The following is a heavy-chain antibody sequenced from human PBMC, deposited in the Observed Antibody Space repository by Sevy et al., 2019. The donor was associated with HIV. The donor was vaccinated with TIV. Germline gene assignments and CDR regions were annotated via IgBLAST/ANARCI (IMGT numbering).Heavy chain of an antibody. J-gene: IGHJ4*02. CDR3: SRAPVYCRGCNCYPYHFDY. V-gene: IGHV1-2*02. CDR1: GYSFTGYY. CDR2: INPNNGGT. Sequence: ASVKVSCKASGYSFTGYYIHWVRQAPGQGLEWMGWINPNNGGTNYAQEFQGRVTMTRDTSISTVYMELSRLKSDDTAVYYGSRAPVYCRGCNCYPYHFDYWGQGTLVTVSS. D-gene: IGHD2-15*01.